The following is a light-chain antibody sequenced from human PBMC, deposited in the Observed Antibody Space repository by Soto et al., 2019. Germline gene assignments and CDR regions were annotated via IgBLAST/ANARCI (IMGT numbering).Light chain of an antibody. CDR1: ESVAQSDGNTY. J-gene: IGKJ2*01. V-gene: IGKV2-24*01. CDR2: RVS. Sequence: DVVMTQTPLSSHVTLGQPASISCKSSESVAQSDGNTYMNWLHQRPGQPPRLLIYRVSNRFSGVPDRFSGSGAGTDFTLKISRVEPEDVGIYYCMQATQYRPYTFGQGTKLEIK. CDR3: MQATQYRPYT.